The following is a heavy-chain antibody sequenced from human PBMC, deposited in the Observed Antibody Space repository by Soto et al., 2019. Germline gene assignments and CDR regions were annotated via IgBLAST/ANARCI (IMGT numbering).Heavy chain of an antibody. CDR3: XXXXXXFDL. J-gene: IGHJ2*01. CDR1: GGSISSXX. CDR2: FVDSANT. V-gene: IGHV4-59*01. Sequence: QVQLQESGPGLVKPSETLSLTCTVSGGSISSXXXSWIRQSPGKGLEWIGYFVDSANTKYNPSLXXXXXXXXXXXXXXXXXXXXXXXXXXXXXXXXXXXXXXFDLWGPGKLVTVSS.